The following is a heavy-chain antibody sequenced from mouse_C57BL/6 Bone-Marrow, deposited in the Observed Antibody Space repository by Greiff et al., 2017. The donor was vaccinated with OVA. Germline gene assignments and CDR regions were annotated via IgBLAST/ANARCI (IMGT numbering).Heavy chain of an antibody. CDR1: GYTFTSYW. CDR3: ARRIYYGSLYYFDD. CDR2: IDPSDSYT. D-gene: IGHD1-1*01. V-gene: IGHV1-59*01. J-gene: IGHJ2*01. Sequence: QVQLQQPGAELVRPGTSVKLSCKASGYTFTSYWMHWVKQRPGQGLEWIGVIDPSDSYTNYNQKFKGKATLTVDTSSSTAYMQLSSLTSEDSAVYYCARRIYYGSLYYFDDWGQGTTLTVSS.